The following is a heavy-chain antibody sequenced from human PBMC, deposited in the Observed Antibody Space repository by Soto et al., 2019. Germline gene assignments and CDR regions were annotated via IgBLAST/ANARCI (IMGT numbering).Heavy chain of an antibody. V-gene: IGHV4-34*01. D-gene: IGHD5-12*01. CDR1: GGSFSGYY. CDR3: ARGQRYSGYDWAPDDY. CDR2: INHSGST. J-gene: IGHJ4*02. Sequence: SSETLSLTCAVYGGSFSGYYWSWIRQPPGKGLEWIGEINHSGSTNYNPSLKSRVTISVDTSKNQFSLKLSSVTAADTAVYYCARGQRYSGYDWAPDDYWGQGTLVTVSS.